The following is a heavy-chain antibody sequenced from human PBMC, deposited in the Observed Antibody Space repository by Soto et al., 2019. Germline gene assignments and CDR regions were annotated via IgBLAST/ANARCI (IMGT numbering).Heavy chain of an antibody. CDR2: IIPIFGTA. V-gene: IGHV1-69*01. Sequence: QVQLVQSGAEVKKPGSSVKVSCKASGGTFSSDAISWVRQAPGQGLEWMGGIIPIFGTANYAQKFQGRVTITADESTSTDYMELSSLRSDDTAVYYCAREYYVEYYFDYWGQGTLVTVSS. J-gene: IGHJ4*02. D-gene: IGHD3-3*01. CDR3: AREYYVEYYFDY. CDR1: GGTFSSDA.